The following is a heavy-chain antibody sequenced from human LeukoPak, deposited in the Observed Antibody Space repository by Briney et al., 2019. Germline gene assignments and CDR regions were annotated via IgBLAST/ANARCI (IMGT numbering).Heavy chain of an antibody. V-gene: IGHV4-34*01. Sequence: PSETLSLTCAVYGGSFSGYYWSWIRQPPGKGLEWIGEINHSGSTNYNPSLKSRVTISVDTSKNQFSLKLSSVTAADTAVYYCARVGYCSSTSCYYGGFDYWGQGTLVTVSS. CDR2: INHSGST. CDR3: ARVGYCSSTSCYYGGFDY. D-gene: IGHD2-2*01. CDR1: GGSFSGYY. J-gene: IGHJ4*02.